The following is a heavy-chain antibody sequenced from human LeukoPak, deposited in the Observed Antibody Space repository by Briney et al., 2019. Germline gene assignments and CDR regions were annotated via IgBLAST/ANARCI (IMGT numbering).Heavy chain of an antibody. CDR1: GFTLSSYA. J-gene: IGHJ4*02. CDR2: ISGSGGST. Sequence: QAGGSLRLSCAASGFTLSSYAMSWVRQAPGKGLEWVSAISGSGGSTYYADSVKGRFTISRDNSKNTLYLQMNSLRAEDTAVYYCAKSESGGQAYFDYWGQGTLVTVSS. V-gene: IGHV3-23*01. D-gene: IGHD5-12*01. CDR3: AKSESGGQAYFDY.